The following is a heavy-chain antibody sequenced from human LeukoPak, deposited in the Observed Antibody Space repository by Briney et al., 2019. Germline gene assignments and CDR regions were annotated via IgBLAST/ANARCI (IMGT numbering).Heavy chain of an antibody. CDR3: ARGRNIAVAGTRWFDP. CDR1: GYTFTGYY. CDR2: INPNSGGT. Sequence: ASVKVSCKASGYTFTGYYMHWVRQAPGQGLEWMGWINPNSGGTNYAQKFQGRVTMTRDTSISTAYMELSRLRSDDTAVYYCARGRNIAVAGTRWFDPWGQGTLVTVPS. V-gene: IGHV1-2*02. J-gene: IGHJ5*02. D-gene: IGHD6-19*01.